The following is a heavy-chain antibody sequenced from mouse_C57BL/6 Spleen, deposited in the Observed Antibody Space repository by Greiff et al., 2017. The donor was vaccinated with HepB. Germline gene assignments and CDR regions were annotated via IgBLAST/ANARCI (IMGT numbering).Heavy chain of an antibody. V-gene: IGHV1-55*01. CDR2: IYPGSGST. CDR1: GYTFTSYW. Sequence: VQLQQSGAELVKPGASVKMSCKASGYTFTSYWITWVKQRPGQGLEWIGDIYPGSGSTNYNEKFKSKATLTVDTSSSPAYMQLSSLTSEDSAVYYCARFYYGSSYAMDYWGQGTSVTVSS. CDR3: ARFYYGSSYAMDY. D-gene: IGHD1-1*01. J-gene: IGHJ4*01.